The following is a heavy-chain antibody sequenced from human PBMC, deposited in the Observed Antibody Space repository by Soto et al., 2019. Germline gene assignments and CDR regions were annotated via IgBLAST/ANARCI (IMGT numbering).Heavy chain of an antibody. CDR2: ISAYNGNT. CDR1: GYTFTSYG. J-gene: IGHJ6*02. Sequence: GASVKVSCKASGYTFTSYGISWGRQAPGQGLEWMGWISAYNGNTNYAQKLQGRVTMTTDTSTSTAYMALRSLRSDDTAVYYCAIASAYYYYYYGMDVSGQGTTVTVS. V-gene: IGHV1-18*04. CDR3: AIASAYYYYYYGMDV. D-gene: IGHD2-2*01.